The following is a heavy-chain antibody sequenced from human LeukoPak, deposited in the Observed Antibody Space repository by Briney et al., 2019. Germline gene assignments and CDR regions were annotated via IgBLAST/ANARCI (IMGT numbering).Heavy chain of an antibody. D-gene: IGHD3-3*01. CDR3: AKLGSTIFGPKDY. Sequence: PGGSLRLSCAASGFTFSSYSMNWVRQAPGKGLEWVSYISSSSSTIYYADSVKGRFTISRDNSKNTLYLQMNSLRAEDTAVYYCAKLGSTIFGPKDYWGQGTLVTVSS. V-gene: IGHV3-48*01. CDR2: ISSSSSTI. J-gene: IGHJ4*02. CDR1: GFTFSSYS.